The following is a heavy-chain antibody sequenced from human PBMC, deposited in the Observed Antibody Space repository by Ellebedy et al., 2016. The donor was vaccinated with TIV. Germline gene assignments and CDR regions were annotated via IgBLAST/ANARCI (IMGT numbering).Heavy chain of an antibody. D-gene: IGHD6-13*01. CDR3: ARDQIERFIGSAAVT. CDR2: IIPIFGTA. CDR1: GYTFTSYY. J-gene: IGHJ4*02. V-gene: IGHV1-69*13. Sequence: ASVKVSCKASGYTFTSYYMHWVRQAPGQGLEWMGGIIPIFGTANYAQKFQGRVTITADESTSTAYMELSSLRSEDTAVYYCARDQIERFIGSAAVTWGQGTLVTVSS.